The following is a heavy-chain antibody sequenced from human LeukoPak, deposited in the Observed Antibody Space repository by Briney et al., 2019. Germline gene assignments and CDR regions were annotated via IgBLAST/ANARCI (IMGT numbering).Heavy chain of an antibody. D-gene: IGHD4-17*01. CDR1: GFTFSSYW. V-gene: IGHV3-7*01. J-gene: IGHJ1*01. CDR2: IKQDGSEK. CDR3: AREGGRTTVTPPYFHH. Sequence: GGSLRLSCAASGFTFSSYWMNWVRQAPGKGLEWVANIKQDGSEKYYGDSVKGRFTISRDNAKNSLSLQMNSLRAEDTAVYYCAREGGRTTVTPPYFHHWGQGALVTVSS.